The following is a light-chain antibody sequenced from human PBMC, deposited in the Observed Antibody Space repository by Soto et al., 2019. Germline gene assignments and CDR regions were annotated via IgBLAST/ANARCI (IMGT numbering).Light chain of an antibody. CDR3: SSFTIRTTVV. V-gene: IGLV1-40*01. CDR2: GNS. CDR1: SSNIGAGFD. J-gene: IGLJ1*01. Sequence: QSVLTQPPSVSGAPGQRVTISCTGSSSNIGAGFDVHWYQQLPGTAPKLLIYGNSNRPSGVPDRFSGSRSGTSASLAITGLQAEDEADYYCSSFTIRTTVVFGNGTKVTVL.